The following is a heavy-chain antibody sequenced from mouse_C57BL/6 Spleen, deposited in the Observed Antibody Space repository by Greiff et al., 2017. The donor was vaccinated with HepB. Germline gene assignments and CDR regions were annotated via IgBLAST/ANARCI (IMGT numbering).Heavy chain of an antibody. J-gene: IGHJ1*03. CDR3: ARNFYYGSSLYFDV. D-gene: IGHD1-1*01. Sequence: VQLQQPGAELVRPGSSVKLSCKASGYTFTSYWMHWVKQRPIQGLEWIGNIDPSDSETHYNQKFKDKATLTVDKSSSTAYMQLSSLTSEDSAVYYCARNFYYGSSLYFDVWGTGTTVTVSS. V-gene: IGHV1-52*01. CDR2: IDPSDSET. CDR1: GYTFTSYW.